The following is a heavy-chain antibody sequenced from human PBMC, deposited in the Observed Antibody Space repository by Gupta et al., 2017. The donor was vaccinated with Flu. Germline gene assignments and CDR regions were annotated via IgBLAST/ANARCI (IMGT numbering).Heavy chain of an antibody. D-gene: IGHD6-13*01. Sequence: TFRNYDMTWVRQTPGWGREWVSSLTNTGDTTYNAGPVKGRFAISRDNCKDTLYLQMDSLRTEDTALYYCARGGIGSTGLQYWGQGTLVTVSS. J-gene: IGHJ4*02. CDR2: LTNTGDTT. CDR3: ARGGIGSTGLQY. CDR1: TFRNYD. V-gene: IGHV3-23*01.